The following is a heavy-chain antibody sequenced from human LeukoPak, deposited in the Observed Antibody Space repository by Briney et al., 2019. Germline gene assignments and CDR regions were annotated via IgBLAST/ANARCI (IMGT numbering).Heavy chain of an antibody. Sequence: PGGSLRLSCAASGFTFSSYAMSWVRQAPGKGLEWVSAISGSGGSTYYADSVKGRFTISRDNSKNTLILQMNSLRAEDTAEYYCARGDDYGGAWYYFDYWGQGTLVTVSS. J-gene: IGHJ4*02. CDR3: ARGDDYGGAWYYFDY. D-gene: IGHD4-23*01. CDR1: GFTFSSYA. CDR2: ISGSGGST. V-gene: IGHV3-23*01.